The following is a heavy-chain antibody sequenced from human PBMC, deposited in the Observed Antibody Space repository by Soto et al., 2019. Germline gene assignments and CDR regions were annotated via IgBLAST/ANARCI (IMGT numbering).Heavy chain of an antibody. CDR2: VYYNGGS. D-gene: IGHD3-10*01. Sequence: QVQLQESGPGLVKPSETLSLTCTVSGGSIDGYNCAWIRQPPGKALECVGYVYYNGGSSYNPSLKSRVTLSMETSKCQFSLQLRSVTAADTAVYYCVRQGIGNLHGLVDVWGRGTTVTVSS. J-gene: IGHJ6*02. V-gene: IGHV4-59*08. CDR1: GGSIDGYN. CDR3: VRQGIGNLHGLVDV.